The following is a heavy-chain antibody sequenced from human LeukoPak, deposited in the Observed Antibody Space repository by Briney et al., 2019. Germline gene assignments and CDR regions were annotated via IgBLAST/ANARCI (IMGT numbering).Heavy chain of an antibody. CDR1: GGSSSSYY. V-gene: IGHV4-59*01. D-gene: IGHD3-16*01. Sequence: SETLSLTCTLPGGSSSSYYWSWIRQPPEKGLEGIGHIYYSGSTNYNPSLKSRVTISVDTSKNQFYLQLSSVTAADTAVYYCARGEGERHAFVIWGQGTMVSVSS. CDR3: ARGEGERHAFVI. J-gene: IGHJ3*02. CDR2: IYYSGST.